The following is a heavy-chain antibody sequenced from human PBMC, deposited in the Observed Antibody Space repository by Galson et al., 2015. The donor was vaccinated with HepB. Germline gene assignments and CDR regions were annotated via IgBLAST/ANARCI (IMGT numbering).Heavy chain of an antibody. CDR3: ARVKTIFGVVITPYDKWFDP. CDR1: GGSISSSSYY. J-gene: IGHJ5*02. V-gene: IGHV4-39*01. D-gene: IGHD3-3*01. Sequence: SETLPLTCTVSGGSISSSSYYWGWIRQPPGKGLEWIGSIYYSGSTYYNPSLKSRVTISVDTSKNQFSLKLSSVTVADTAVYYCARVKTIFGVVITPYDKWFDPWGQGTLVTVSS. CDR2: IYYSGST.